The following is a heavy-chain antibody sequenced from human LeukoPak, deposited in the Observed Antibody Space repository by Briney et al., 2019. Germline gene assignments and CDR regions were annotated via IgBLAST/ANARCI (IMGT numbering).Heavy chain of an antibody. CDR2: INPNSGGT. J-gene: IGHJ4*02. CDR1: GYTFTGYY. D-gene: IGHD3-10*01. Sequence: GASVKVSCKASGYTFTGYYMHWVRQAPGQGLEWMGRINPNSGGTNYAQKFQGRVTMTRDTSISTAYMELSRLRSDDTAVYYCARTMVRGVIFDYWGQGTLVTVSS. V-gene: IGHV1-2*06. CDR3: ARTMVRGVIFDY.